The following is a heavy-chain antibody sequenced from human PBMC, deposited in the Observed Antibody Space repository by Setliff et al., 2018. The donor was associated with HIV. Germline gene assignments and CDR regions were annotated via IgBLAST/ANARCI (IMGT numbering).Heavy chain of an antibody. CDR1: GFTFNGYS. Sequence: GGSLRLSCTVSGFTFNGYSMNWVRQAPGEGLEWVSSISSSGSYIYYADSVKGRFTISRDNSKNTLYLQMISLRADDTAVYYCAKSLLVAGNDYWGQGTLVTVSS. D-gene: IGHD2-8*02. J-gene: IGHJ4*02. CDR2: ISSSGSYI. V-gene: IGHV3-21*04. CDR3: AKSLLVAGNDY.